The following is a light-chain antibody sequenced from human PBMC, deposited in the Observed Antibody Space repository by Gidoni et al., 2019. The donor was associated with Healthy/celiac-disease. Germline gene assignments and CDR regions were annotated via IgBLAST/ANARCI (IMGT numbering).Light chain of an antibody. CDR1: ESVLYSSNNKNY. V-gene: IGKV4-1*01. Sequence: DIVMTQSPDALAGSLGERATINCKSSESVLYSSNNKNYLAWYQQKPGQPPKLLIYWASTRESGVPDRFSGSGSGTDFTLTISSLQAEDVAVYYCQQYYSTPFTFGPGTNVDIK. CDR3: QQYYSTPFT. CDR2: WAS. J-gene: IGKJ3*01.